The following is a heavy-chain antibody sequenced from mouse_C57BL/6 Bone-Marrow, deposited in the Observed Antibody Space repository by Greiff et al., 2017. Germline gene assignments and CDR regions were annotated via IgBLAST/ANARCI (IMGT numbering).Heavy chain of an antibody. D-gene: IGHD2-1*01. Sequence: VQLQESGPELVKPGASVKISCKASGYAFSSSWMNWVKQRPGKGLEWIGRIYPGDGDTNYNGKFKGKATLTADKSSSTAYMQLSSLTSEDSAVYFCARWGYYGNLFAYWGQGTLVTVSA. CDR2: IYPGDGDT. J-gene: IGHJ3*01. CDR1: GYAFSSSW. CDR3: ARWGYYGNLFAY. V-gene: IGHV1-82*01.